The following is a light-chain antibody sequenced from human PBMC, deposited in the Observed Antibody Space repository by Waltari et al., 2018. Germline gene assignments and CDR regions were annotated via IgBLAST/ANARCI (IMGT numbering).Light chain of an antibody. V-gene: IGLV3-19*01. J-gene: IGLJ1*01. CDR1: SPRNYY. CDR3: NSRDSTGKLYV. CDR2: GQN. Sequence: SSELTQDPAVSVALGQTVRVTCQGDSPRNYYASWYQETPGPAPILVLFGQNNRPAGIPARFSGSSSGNTASLIITGAQAEDEADYYCNSRDSTGKLYVFGAGTKVTVL.